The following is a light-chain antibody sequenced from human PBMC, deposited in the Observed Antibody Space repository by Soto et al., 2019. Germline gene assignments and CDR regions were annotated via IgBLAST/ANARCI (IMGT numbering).Light chain of an antibody. J-gene: IGLJ2*01. CDR3: SSYAGSNNFVV. Sequence: QSVLTQPPSASGSPGQSVTISCTGTSSDVGDYNSVSWYQQHPGKAPKLMISEVSKRPSGVPDRFSGSKSGNTASLTVSGLQAEDEADYYCSSYAGSNNFVVFGGVTKLTVL. CDR2: EVS. V-gene: IGLV2-8*01. CDR1: SSDVGDYNS.